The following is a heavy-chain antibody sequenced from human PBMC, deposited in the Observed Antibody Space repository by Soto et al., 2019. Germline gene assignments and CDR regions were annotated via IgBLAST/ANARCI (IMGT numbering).Heavy chain of an antibody. J-gene: IGHJ4*02. Sequence: VGSLRLSCAASGFTFSSYGMHWVRQAPGKGLEGVAVIWYDGSNKYYADSVKGRFTISRDNSKNTPYLQMNSLRAEDTAVYYCARGLVGGEDYWGQGTLVTVSS. V-gene: IGHV3-33*01. CDR1: GFTFSSYG. CDR3: ARGLVGGEDY. CDR2: IWYDGSNK. D-gene: IGHD1-26*01.